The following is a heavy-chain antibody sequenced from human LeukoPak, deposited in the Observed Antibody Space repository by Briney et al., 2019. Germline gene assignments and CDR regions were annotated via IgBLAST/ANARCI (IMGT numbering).Heavy chain of an antibody. V-gene: IGHV3-23*01. J-gene: IGHJ5*02. CDR2: ISGSGGRT. D-gene: IGHD4-17*01. Sequence: GGSLRLSCSASGFTFSSYAMSWVRQAPGKGLEWVSAISGSGGRTYYADSVKGRFTISRDNSKTTLYLQMNSLRAEDTAVYYCAKHEGGEDTVTTAWGQGTLVTVSS. CDR1: GFTFSSYA. CDR3: AKHEGGEDTVTTA.